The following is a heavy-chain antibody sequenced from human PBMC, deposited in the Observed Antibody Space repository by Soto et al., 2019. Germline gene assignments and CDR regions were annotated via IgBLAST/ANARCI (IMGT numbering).Heavy chain of an antibody. J-gene: IGHJ6*02. D-gene: IGHD3-10*01. V-gene: IGHV4-34*01. Sequence: SETLSLTCAVYGGSFSGYYWSWIRQPPGKGLEWIGEINHSGSTNYNPSLKSRVTISVDTSKNQFSLKLSSVTAADTAVYYCARGGSRITMVRGVIGGMDVWGQGTTVTVSS. CDR3: ARGGSRITMVRGVIGGMDV. CDR2: INHSGST. CDR1: GGSFSGYY.